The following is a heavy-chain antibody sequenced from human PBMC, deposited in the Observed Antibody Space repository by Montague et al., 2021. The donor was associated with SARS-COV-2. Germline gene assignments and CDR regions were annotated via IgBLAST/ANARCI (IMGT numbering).Heavy chain of an antibody. CDR1: GGSISFYY. V-gene: IGHV4-4*07. CDR2: ISTSGRS. D-gene: IGHD6-19*01. Sequence: SETLSLTCTVSGGSISFYYWTWIRQPAGKGLEWIGHISTSGRSSYNPSLKSRVTIILDTSKQQFSLELTSVTAADTAVYYCARDRRGMAMAGRAYYYYYMDVWGKGTTVTVSS. J-gene: IGHJ6*03. CDR3: ARDRRGMAMAGRAYYYYYMDV.